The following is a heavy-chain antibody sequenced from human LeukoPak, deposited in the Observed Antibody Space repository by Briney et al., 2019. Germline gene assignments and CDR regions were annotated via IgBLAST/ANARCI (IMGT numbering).Heavy chain of an antibody. Sequence: SETLSLTCAVYGGSFSGYYWSWIRQPPGKGLEWIGEINHSGSTNYNPSLKSRVTISVDTSKNQFSLKLSSVTAEDTAVYYCARASSSGGPNWFDPWGQGTLVTVSS. V-gene: IGHV4-34*01. J-gene: IGHJ5*02. CDR2: INHSGST. D-gene: IGHD6-13*01. CDR1: GGSFSGYY. CDR3: ARASSSGGPNWFDP.